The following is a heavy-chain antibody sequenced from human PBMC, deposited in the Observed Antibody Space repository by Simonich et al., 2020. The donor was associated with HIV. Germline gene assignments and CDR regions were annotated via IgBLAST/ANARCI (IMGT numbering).Heavy chain of an antibody. CDR2: ISGGST. Sequence: EVQLLESGGGLVQPGGSLRLSCAASGYTFRSYARNWVRQAPGKGLAWFSSISGGSTYYADSVKGRFTIARDNSKNTLYLQMNSLRAEDTAVYYCAKDGGDYYDTTGYYYRYYFASWGQGTLVTVSS. D-gene: IGHD3-22*01. CDR1: GYTFRSYA. J-gene: IGHJ4*02. V-gene: IGHV3-23*01. CDR3: AKDGGDYYDTTGYYYRYYFAS.